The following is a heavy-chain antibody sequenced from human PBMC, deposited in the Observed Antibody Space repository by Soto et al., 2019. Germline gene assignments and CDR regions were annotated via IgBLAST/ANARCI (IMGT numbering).Heavy chain of an antibody. CDR2: ISSSGSTI. J-gene: IGHJ5*02. Sequence: PGGSLRLSCAASGFTFSSYEMNWVRQAPGKGLEWVSYISSSGSTIYYADSVKGRFTISRDNAKNSLYLQMNSLRAEATAVYSCAFLTMGRSVKLSDWFNPWGQGTLVTVS. CDR3: AFLTMGRSVKLSDWFNP. CDR1: GFTFSSYE. V-gene: IGHV3-48*03. D-gene: IGHD3-10*01.